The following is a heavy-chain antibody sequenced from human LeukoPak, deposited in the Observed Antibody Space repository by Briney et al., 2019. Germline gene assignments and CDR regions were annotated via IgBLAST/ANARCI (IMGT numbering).Heavy chain of an antibody. CDR1: GFTFSTYW. J-gene: IGHJ4*02. V-gene: IGHV3-7*03. CDR2: INQDGSES. CDR3: ARNFGGGDSSGPYY. D-gene: IGHD3-22*01. Sequence: GGSLRLSCVVSGFTFSTYWMSWVRQAPGKGLEWVANINQDGSESYYVDSVKGRFTISRDNAKNSLYLQMNSLRAEDTALYYCARNFGGGDSSGPYYWGQGTLVTVSS.